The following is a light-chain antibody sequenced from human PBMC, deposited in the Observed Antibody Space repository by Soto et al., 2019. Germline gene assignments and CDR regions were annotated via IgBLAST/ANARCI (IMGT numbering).Light chain of an antibody. CDR2: DVS. CDR3: SSYTSSSTLVV. V-gene: IGLV2-14*01. J-gene: IGLJ2*01. Sequence: QSALTQPASVSGSPGQSITISCTGTSSDVGGYNYVSWYQQHPGKAPKLMIYDVSNRPSGVSNRFSSSKSGNTASLTISGLQAEDEADYYCSSYTSSSTLVVFCGGTKVTVL. CDR1: SSDVGGYNY.